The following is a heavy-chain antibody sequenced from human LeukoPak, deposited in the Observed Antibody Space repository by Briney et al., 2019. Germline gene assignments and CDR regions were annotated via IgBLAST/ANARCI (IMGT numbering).Heavy chain of an antibody. Sequence: GGSLRLSCAASGFTFSSYAMSWVRQAPGKGLEWVSAISGSGGSTYYADSVKGRFTISRDNSKNTLYLQMNSLRAEDTAVYYCAKGAFLVVPARFNTGMDVWGQGTTVTVSS. J-gene: IGHJ6*02. CDR1: GFTFSSYA. CDR2: ISGSGGST. CDR3: AKGAFLVVPARFNTGMDV. V-gene: IGHV3-23*01. D-gene: IGHD2-2*01.